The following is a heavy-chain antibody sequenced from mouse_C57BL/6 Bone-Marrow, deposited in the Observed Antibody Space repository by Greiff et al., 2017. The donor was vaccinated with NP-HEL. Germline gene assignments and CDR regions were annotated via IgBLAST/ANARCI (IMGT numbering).Heavy chain of an antibody. J-gene: IGHJ2*01. CDR2: IYPGDGDT. V-gene: IGHV1-80*01. CDR1: GYAFSSYW. CDR3: ARSAYYYGSSYVDY. Sequence: QVQLQQSGAELVKPGASVKISCKASGYAFSSYWMNWVKQRPGKGLEWIGQIYPGDGDTNYNGKFKGKAILTADKSSSTAYMQLSSLTSEDSAVYFCARSAYYYGSSYVDYWGQGTTLTVSS. D-gene: IGHD1-1*01.